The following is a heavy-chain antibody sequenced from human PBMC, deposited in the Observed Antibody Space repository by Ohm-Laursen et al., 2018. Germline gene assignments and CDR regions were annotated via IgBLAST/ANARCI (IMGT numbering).Heavy chain of an antibody. D-gene: IGHD3-10*01. CDR2: INTDGSST. Sequence: GSLRLSCTASGFTFSSYCMHWVRQAPGKGLVWVSRINTDGSSTSYADSVKGRFTISRDNAKNTLYLQMNSLRAEDTAVYYCARDRASKTHYYYYGLDVWGQGTTVTVSS. V-gene: IGHV3-74*01. CDR1: GFTFSSYC. CDR3: ARDRASKTHYYYYGLDV. J-gene: IGHJ6*02.